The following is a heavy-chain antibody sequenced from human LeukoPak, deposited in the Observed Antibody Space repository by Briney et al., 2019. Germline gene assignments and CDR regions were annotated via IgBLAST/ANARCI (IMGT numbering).Heavy chain of an antibody. V-gene: IGHV3-30*18. CDR3: AKDYYDSSGYYYFDD. D-gene: IGHD3-22*01. CDR2: ILYDGSNE. Sequence: PGGSLRVSCAASGFTFSSYGMHRVRQAPGKGLEWVAVILYDGSNEYYTDSVKGRFTISRDSSKNTVYLQMNSLRAEDTAVYYCAKDYYDSSGYYYFDDWGQGTLVTVSS. J-gene: IGHJ4*02. CDR1: GFTFSSYG.